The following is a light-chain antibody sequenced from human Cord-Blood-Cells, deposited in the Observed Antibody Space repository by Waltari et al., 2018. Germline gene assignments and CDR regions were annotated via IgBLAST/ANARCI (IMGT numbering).Light chain of an antibody. Sequence: QSALTQPASVSGSPGQSITISCTGTSSDVGGYNYVSWYQQHPGKAPKLMIYDVSKRPSGFSIRCSGSKSGNTASLTISGLQAEDEADYYCSSYTSSSTWVFGGGTKLTVL. CDR3: SSYTSSSTWV. J-gene: IGLJ3*02. CDR2: DVS. V-gene: IGLV2-14*01. CDR1: SSDVGGYNY.